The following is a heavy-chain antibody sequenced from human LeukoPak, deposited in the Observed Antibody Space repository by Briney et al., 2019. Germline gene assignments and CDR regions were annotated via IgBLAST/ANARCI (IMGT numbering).Heavy chain of an antibody. J-gene: IGHJ4*02. Sequence: QSGGSLRLSCAASGFTFSSYAISWVRQAPGKGLEWVSGISGSGGNTYYVDSVKGRFTISRDNSRNTLYLQMNNLRAEDTAVYYCAKDALISYRGAWSQSDYWGQGTLVTVSS. V-gene: IGHV3-23*01. D-gene: IGHD2/OR15-2a*01. CDR1: GFTFSSYA. CDR3: AKDALISYRGAWSQSDY. CDR2: ISGSGGNT.